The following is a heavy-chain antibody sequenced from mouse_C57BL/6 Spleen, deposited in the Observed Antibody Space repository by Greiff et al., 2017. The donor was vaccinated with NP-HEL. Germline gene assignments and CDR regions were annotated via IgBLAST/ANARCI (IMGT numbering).Heavy chain of an antibody. Sequence: QVQLQQSGAELARPGASVKLSCKASGYTFTSYGISWVKQRTGQGLEWIGEIYPRSGNTYYNEKFKGKSTLTADKSSSTAYMELRSLTSEDSAVYFCARGYYGNFYYFDYWGQGTTLTVSS. CDR3: ARGYYGNFYYFDY. CDR1: GYTFTSYG. V-gene: IGHV1-81*01. D-gene: IGHD2-1*01. J-gene: IGHJ2*01. CDR2: IYPRSGNT.